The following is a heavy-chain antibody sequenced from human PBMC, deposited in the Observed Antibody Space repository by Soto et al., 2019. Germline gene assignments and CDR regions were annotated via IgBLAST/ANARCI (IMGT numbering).Heavy chain of an antibody. CDR3: AGDYPDSSGWYRVFYDYHGMDV. J-gene: IGHJ6*02. CDR1: GYTFTGYG. Sequence: GASVKVSCRASGYTFTGYGISWVRPAPGQGLEWMGWISAYNGNTNYAQKLQGRVTMTTDTSTSTAYMELRSLRSDDTAVYYCAGDYPDSSGWYRVFYDYHGMDVWVQRTTVTVSS. CDR2: ISAYNGNT. V-gene: IGHV1-18*04. D-gene: IGHD6-19*01.